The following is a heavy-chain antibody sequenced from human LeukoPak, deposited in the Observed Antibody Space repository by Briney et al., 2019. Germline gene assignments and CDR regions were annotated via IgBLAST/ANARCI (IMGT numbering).Heavy chain of an antibody. Sequence: SETLSLTCTVSGGSISSYYWSWIRQPAGKGLEWSGRIYTSGSTNYNPSFKSRVTMSVDTSKNQFSLKLSSVTAADTAVYYCARGVEAAATDYYYYYMDVWGKGTTVTVSS. CDR2: IYTSGST. J-gene: IGHJ6*03. CDR1: GGSISSYY. D-gene: IGHD2-15*01. CDR3: ARGVEAAATDYYYYYMDV. V-gene: IGHV4-4*07.